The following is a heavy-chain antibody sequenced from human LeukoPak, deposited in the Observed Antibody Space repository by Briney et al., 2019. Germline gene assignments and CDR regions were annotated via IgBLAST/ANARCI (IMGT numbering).Heavy chain of an antibody. CDR3: ARDKGDYDTSGSLFVF. V-gene: IGHV3-23*01. J-gene: IGHJ4*02. CDR1: GFTFSSYA. Sequence: QPGGSLRLSCAASGFTFSSYAMSWVRQAPGKGLEWVSAISGSGGGTYYADSVKGRFTISRDNSKNTLYLQMNSLRAEDTAVYYCARDKGDYDTSGSLFVFGGQGTLVTVSS. CDR2: ISGSGGGT. D-gene: IGHD3-22*01.